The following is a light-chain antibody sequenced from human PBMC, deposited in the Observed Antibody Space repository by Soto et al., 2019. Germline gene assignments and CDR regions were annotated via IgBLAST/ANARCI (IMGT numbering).Light chain of an antibody. CDR2: KAS. J-gene: IGKJ4*01. Sequence: DIQMTQSPSTLSASVGDRVTITCRASQSISSWLAWYQQKPEKAPNLLIYKASTLESGVPSRFSGSGSGTEFTLTISSVQPDDFATYYCQQYKSYPLTFGGGTKVDIK. CDR1: QSISSW. CDR3: QQYKSYPLT. V-gene: IGKV1-5*03.